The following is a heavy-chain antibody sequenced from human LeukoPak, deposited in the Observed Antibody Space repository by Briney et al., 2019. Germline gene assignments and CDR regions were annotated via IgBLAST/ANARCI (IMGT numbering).Heavy chain of an antibody. CDR2: INPKSGGT. CDR3: ASQPALVYCGGDCYSN. D-gene: IGHD2-21*02. Sequence: GASVKVSCKASGGTFSSYAISWVRQAPGQGLEWMGWINPKSGGTNYAHKCQGRVTMTRDTSISTACMQLSRLRSDDPAVYYCASQPALVYCGGDCYSNWGPGNLVTVS. CDR1: GGTFSSYA. V-gene: IGHV1-2*07. J-gene: IGHJ4*02.